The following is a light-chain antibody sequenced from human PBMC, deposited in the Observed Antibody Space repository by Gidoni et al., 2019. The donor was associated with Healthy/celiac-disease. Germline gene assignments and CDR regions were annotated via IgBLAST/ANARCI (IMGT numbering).Light chain of an antibody. CDR3: QQRSNCPVT. J-gene: IGKJ3*01. CDR1: QSVSSY. CDR2: DAS. V-gene: IGKV3-11*01. Sequence: EAVLTQPPASLSLSPGDRATLSCRASQSVSSYLTWYQQKPGKAPRLLIYDASNRATGIPARFSGSGSGTDFTLTISSLEPEDFAVYYCQQRSNCPVTFDHGTKVDIK.